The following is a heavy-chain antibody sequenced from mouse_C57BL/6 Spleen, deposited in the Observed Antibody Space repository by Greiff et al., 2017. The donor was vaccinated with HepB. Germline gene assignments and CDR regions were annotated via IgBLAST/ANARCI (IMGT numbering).Heavy chain of an antibody. CDR1: GYAFSCYW. CDR2: IYPGDGDT. V-gene: IGHV1-80*01. D-gene: IGHD4-1*01. Sequence: VQLQQSGAELVKPGASVKISCKASGYAFSCYWMNWVKQRPGKGLEWIGQIYPGDGDTNYNGKFKGKATLTADKSSSTAYMQLSSLTSEDSAVYFCARSRTGTKYFDVWGTGTTVTVSS. CDR3: ARSRTGTKYFDV. J-gene: IGHJ1*03.